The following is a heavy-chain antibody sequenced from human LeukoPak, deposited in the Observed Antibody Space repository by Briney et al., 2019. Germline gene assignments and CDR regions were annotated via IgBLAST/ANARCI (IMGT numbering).Heavy chain of an antibody. CDR3: ARGFFNFED. V-gene: IGHV3-66*02. Sequence: GGSLRLSCAASGFIFSSYAMSWVRQAPGKGLEWVSVIYSGGDTSYADSVKGRFTVSRDNAKNTVDLHMNGLRPEDTAFYYCARGFFNFEDWGQGTLVTVSS. J-gene: IGHJ4*02. D-gene: IGHD3-3*01. CDR1: GFIFSSYA. CDR2: IYSGGDT.